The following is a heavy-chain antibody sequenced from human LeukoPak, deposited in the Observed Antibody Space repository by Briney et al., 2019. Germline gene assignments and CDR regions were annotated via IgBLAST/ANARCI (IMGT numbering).Heavy chain of an antibody. CDR2: FYYSGSS. V-gene: IGHV4-59*01. Sequence: SETLSLTCTVSGGSISDYYWSWIRQPPGKGLEWIGYFYYSGSSNYSPSLKSRVTILVDTSKNQFSLKLSSVTAADTAVYYCAKMVPSSGWTWGQGTLVTVSS. D-gene: IGHD6-19*01. CDR3: AKMVPSSGWT. CDR1: GGSISDYY. J-gene: IGHJ5*02.